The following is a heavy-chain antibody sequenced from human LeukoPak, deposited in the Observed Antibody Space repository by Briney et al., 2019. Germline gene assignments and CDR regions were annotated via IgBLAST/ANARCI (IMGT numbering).Heavy chain of an antibody. CDR1: GGSFSGYY. V-gene: IGHV4-34*01. CDR3: ARLRAVVTR. CDR2: INHSGST. D-gene: IGHD4-23*01. Sequence: SETLSLTCAVYGGSFSGYYWSWIRQPPGKGLEWIGEINHSGSTNYNPSLKSRVTISVDTSKNQFSLKLSSVTAADTAVYYCARLRAVVTRWGQGTLVTVSS. J-gene: IGHJ4*02.